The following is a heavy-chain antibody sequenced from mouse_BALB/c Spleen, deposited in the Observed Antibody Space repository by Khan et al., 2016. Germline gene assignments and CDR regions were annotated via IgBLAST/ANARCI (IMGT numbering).Heavy chain of an antibody. CDR2: ISSGGSYT. J-gene: IGHJ4*01. CDR3: ARTGTKAMDY. D-gene: IGHD4-1*01. CDR1: GFTFSSYA. V-gene: IGHV5-9-1*01. Sequence: EVELVESGGGLVKPGGSLKLSCAASGFTFSSYAMSWVRQTPEKRLEWVATISSGGSYTYYPASVKGRFTISRDNAKNTLYLQMSSLRSEDTAMYYCARTGTKAMDYWGQGTSVTVSS.